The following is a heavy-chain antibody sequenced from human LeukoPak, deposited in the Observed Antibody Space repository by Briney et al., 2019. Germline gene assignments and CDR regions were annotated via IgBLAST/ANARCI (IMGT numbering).Heavy chain of an antibody. V-gene: IGHV4-59*11. J-gene: IGHJ5*02. CDR3: ARGVAAPGTGGLSWFDP. CDR1: GGSIGSHY. D-gene: IGHD6-13*01. CDR2: IYSSGST. Sequence: PSETLSLTCTVSGGSIGSHYWSWIRQPPGKGLEWIGYIYSSGSTNYNPSLKSRVTISLDTSKNQFSLKLSFVTAADTAVYYCARGVAAPGTGGLSWFDPWGQGTLVTVSS.